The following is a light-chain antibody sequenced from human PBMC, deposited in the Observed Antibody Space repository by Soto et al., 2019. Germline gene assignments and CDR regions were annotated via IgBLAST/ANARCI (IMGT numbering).Light chain of an antibody. CDR2: DAS. J-gene: IGKJ5*01. V-gene: IGKV3-15*01. CDR1: ESVSRN. Sequence: EVVMTQSPATLSVSPGERATLSCRASESVSRNLAWYQQKPGQAPRLLIYDASTRATGIPDRFSGGGSGTEFTLTISSLQSEDFVVYYCQQYNSSPPITFGQGTRLEIK. CDR3: QQYNSSPPIT.